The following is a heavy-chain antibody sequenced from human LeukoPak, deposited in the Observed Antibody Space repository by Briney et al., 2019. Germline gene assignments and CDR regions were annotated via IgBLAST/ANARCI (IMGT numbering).Heavy chain of an antibody. V-gene: IGHV4-31*03. Sequence: SETLSLTCTVSGGSISSGGYYWSWIRQHPGKGLGWIVYIYYSGRTYYNPSLKSRVTISVYTSKNQFSLKLSSVTAADTAVYYCARVGPTIVVVPAHYYYYYYMDVWGKGTTVTVSS. CDR3: ARVGPTIVVVPAHYYYYYYMDV. D-gene: IGHD2-2*01. CDR2: IYYSGRT. CDR1: GGSISSGGYY. J-gene: IGHJ6*03.